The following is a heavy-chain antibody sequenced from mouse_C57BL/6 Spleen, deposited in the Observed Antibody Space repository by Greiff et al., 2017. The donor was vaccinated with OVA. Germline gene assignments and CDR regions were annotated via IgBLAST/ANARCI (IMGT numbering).Heavy chain of an antibody. CDR1: GYTFTSYW. Sequence: VQLQHPGAELVKPGASVKLSCKASGYTFTSYWMQWVKQRPGQGLEWIGEIDPSDSYTNYNQKFKGKATLTVDTSSSTAYMQLSSLTSEDSAVCYCTRTRLHYYAMDDWGQGTTVTVAS. CDR3: TRTRLHYYAMDD. CDR2: IDPSDSYT. D-gene: IGHD2-2*01. J-gene: IGHJ4*01. V-gene: IGHV1-50*01.